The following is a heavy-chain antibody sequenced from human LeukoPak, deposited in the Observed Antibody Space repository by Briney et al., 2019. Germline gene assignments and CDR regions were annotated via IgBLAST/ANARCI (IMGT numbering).Heavy chain of an antibody. V-gene: IGHV3-23*01. CDR1: GFTFSSYA. D-gene: IGHD3-16*01. Sequence: GGSLRLPCATSGFTFSSYALNWVRQAPGQGLEWVSAISGSGGSTYYADSVKGRFTISRDTSKNMVYLQLNSLRAEDTAIYYCARFRWGDYYYYGVDVWGQGTTVIVSS. J-gene: IGHJ6*02. CDR3: ARFRWGDYYYYGVDV. CDR2: ISGSGGST.